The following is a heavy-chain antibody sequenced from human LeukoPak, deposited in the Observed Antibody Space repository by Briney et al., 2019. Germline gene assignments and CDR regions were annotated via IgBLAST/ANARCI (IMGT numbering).Heavy chain of an antibody. CDR1: SGYW. J-gene: IGHJ3*02. Sequence: GGSLRLSCAAFSGYWMTWVRQAPGKGLEWVANIKQDGSEKYYVDSVKGRFTISRDNAKNSLFLQMNSLRAEDTAVYYCAKDQGAAEFYDAFDIWGQGTMVTVSS. D-gene: IGHD6-13*01. CDR2: IKQDGSEK. CDR3: AKDQGAAEFYDAFDI. V-gene: IGHV3-7*01.